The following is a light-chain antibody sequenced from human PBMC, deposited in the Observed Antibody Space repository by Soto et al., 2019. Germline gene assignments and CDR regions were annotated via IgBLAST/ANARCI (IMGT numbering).Light chain of an antibody. J-gene: IGKJ4*01. CDR1: QRISTF. V-gene: IGKV1-39*01. CDR2: SSS. CDR3: RQSYRLPLT. Sequence: DIQMTQSPSSLSAFVGDSVTITCHASQRISTFLNWYHQKPGKAPKLLIYSSSYLQSGVPSNFSGSGSGTDFTLSIVTLQPEDFGTYFCRQSYRLPLTFGGGTKVEI.